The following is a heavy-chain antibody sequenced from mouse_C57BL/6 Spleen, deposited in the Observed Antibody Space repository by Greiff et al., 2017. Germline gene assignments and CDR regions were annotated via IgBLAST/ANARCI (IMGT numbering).Heavy chain of an antibody. J-gene: IGHJ1*03. Sequence: EVKLVESGGGLVQPGGSLKLSCAASGFTFSDYYMYWVRQTPEKRLEWVAYISNGGGSTYYPDTVKGRFTISRDNAKHTLYLQMSRLKSEDTAMYYCARRYGSSHWYYDVWGTGTTVTVSS. D-gene: IGHD1-1*01. V-gene: IGHV5-12*01. CDR1: GFTFSDYY. CDR3: ARRYGSSHWYYDV. CDR2: ISNGGGST.